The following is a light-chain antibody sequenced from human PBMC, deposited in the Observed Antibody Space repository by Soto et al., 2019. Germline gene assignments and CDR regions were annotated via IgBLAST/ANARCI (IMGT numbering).Light chain of an antibody. J-gene: IGKJ1*01. CDR3: QLYGSSPKRWT. CDR1: QSVSSY. Sequence: IVLTQSPATLSLSPGERATLSCRASQSVSSYLAWYQQKPGQAPRLLIYDASNRATGIPARFSGSGSGTDFTLTISSLEPEDFAVYYCQLYGSSPKRWTFGQGTKVDIK. CDR2: DAS. V-gene: IGKV3-11*01.